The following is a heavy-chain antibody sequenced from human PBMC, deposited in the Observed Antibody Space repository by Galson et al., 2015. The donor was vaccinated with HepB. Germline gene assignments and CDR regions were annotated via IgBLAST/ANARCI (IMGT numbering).Heavy chain of an antibody. Sequence: PLRLSCVASGFNYNSHSMNWVRQAQGKGLEWVSYISSSSSPIYYADSVKGRFTISRDNAKNSLYLQMNRLRDEDTAVYYCARPWMTTVTTIAFDYWGQGTLVTVSS. CDR2: ISSSSSPI. CDR1: GFNYNSHS. J-gene: IGHJ4*02. CDR3: ARPWMTTVTTIAFDY. V-gene: IGHV3-48*02. D-gene: IGHD4-17*01.